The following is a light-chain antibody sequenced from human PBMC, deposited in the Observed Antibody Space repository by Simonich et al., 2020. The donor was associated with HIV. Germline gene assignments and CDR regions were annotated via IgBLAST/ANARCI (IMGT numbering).Light chain of an antibody. V-gene: IGLV3-1*01. J-gene: IGLJ2*01. CDR1: KLGAKY. CDR3: QAWDSSLVV. CDR2: QDS. Sequence: SYELTQPPSVSVSPGQTASISCSGDKLGAKYACWYQLKPGQSPVLVIYQDSKRPSGIPARFSGSNSGNTATLTISGTQAMDEADYYCQAWDSSLVVFGGGTKLTVL.